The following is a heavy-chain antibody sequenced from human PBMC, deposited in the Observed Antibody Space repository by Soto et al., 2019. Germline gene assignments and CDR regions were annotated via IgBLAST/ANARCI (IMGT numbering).Heavy chain of an antibody. CDR3: AASIFYYGMDV. Sequence: LVGTLKISCTGSGYSFTSYWIGWVRQMPGKGLEWMGIIYPGDSYTKYSPSFQGQVTISADKSITTTYLQWSSLKASETAIYYWAASIFYYGMDVWGQGTTVTVS. J-gene: IGHJ6*02. CDR2: IYPGDSYT. CDR1: GYSFTSYW. V-gene: IGHV5-51*01.